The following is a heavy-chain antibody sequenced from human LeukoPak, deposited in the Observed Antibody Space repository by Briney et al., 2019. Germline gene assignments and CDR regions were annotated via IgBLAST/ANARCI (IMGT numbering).Heavy chain of an antibody. CDR1: GGSISSSSYY. J-gene: IGHJ4*02. D-gene: IGHD3-3*01. Sequence: SETLSLTCTVSGGSISSSSYYWGWVRQPPGKGMEGIGSIYYSGSTYYNPSLKIRVTISVDTSKNQFSLKLSSVTAADTAVYYCASFPDLTIEWGQGTLVTVSS. CDR3: ASFPDLTIE. CDR2: IYYSGST. V-gene: IGHV4-39*01.